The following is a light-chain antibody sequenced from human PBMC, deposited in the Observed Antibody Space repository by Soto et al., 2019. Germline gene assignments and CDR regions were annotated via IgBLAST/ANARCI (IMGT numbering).Light chain of an antibody. CDR3: QSYDISLHNYV. CDR2: GDN. CDR1: TSNIGAPYD. Sequence: QSVLPHPTSVSWAPGHRVAISCTGSTSNIGAPYDVHWYQHLPGTAPKLLIYGDNNRPSGVPDRFSGSKSGTSASLAITRLQAEDEADYYCQSYDISLHNYVFGTGTKVTVL. V-gene: IGLV1-40*01. J-gene: IGLJ1*01.